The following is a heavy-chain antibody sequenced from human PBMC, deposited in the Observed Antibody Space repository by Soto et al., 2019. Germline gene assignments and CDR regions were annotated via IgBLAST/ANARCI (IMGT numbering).Heavy chain of an antibody. CDR2: ISAYNGNT. V-gene: IGHV1-18*01. D-gene: IGHD6-6*01. J-gene: IGHJ6*02. CDR1: GYTFTSYG. Sequence: ASVEVSCKASGYTFTSYGISWVRQAPGQGLEWMGWISAYNGNTNYAQKLQGRVTMTTDTSTSTAYMELRSLRSDDKAVYYCARARPPIAASLYYYGMDVWGQGTTLTV. CDR3: ARARPPIAASLYYYGMDV.